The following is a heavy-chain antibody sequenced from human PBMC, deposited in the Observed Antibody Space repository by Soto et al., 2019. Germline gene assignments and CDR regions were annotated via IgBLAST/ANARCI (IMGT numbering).Heavy chain of an antibody. V-gene: IGHV1-69*06. D-gene: IGHD6-13*01. J-gene: IGHJ6*04. CDR1: GGTFSSYA. Sequence: SVKVSCKASGGTFSSYAISWVRQAPGQGLEWMGGIIPIFGTANYAQKFQGRVTITAYKSTSTAYMELSSLRSEDTAVYYCPRGTYPGIAAGGRHSTLYGMDVWAEGTKVIFSS. CDR2: IIPIFGTA. CDR3: PRGTYPGIAAGGRHSTLYGMDV.